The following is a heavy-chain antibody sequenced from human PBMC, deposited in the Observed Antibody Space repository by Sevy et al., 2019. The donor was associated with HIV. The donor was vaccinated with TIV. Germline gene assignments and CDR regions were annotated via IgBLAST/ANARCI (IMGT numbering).Heavy chain of an antibody. V-gene: IGHV3-23*01. D-gene: IGHD2-15*01. CDR1: EFTFSSYA. Sequence: GGSLRLSCSASEFTFSSYAMSWVRQAPGKGLEWVSSISGSGRFTYYADFVEGRFIISRDNSKNTLSVQMNSLGAEDTAVYYCAKGFCSGATCPRDYYYGMDVWGQGTTVTVSS. CDR2: ISGSGRFT. J-gene: IGHJ6*02. CDR3: AKGFCSGATCPRDYYYGMDV.